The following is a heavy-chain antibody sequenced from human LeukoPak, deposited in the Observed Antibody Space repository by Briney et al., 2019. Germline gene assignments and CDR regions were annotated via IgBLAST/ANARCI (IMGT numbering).Heavy chain of an antibody. V-gene: IGHV4-31*03. CDR2: IYYSGST. CDR3: ARVWKDTAMIHFDY. Sequence: SETLSLTCTVSGGSISSGGYYWSWIRQHPGKGLERIGYIYYSGSTYYNPSLKSRVTISVDTSKNQFSLKLSSVTAADTAVYYCARVWKDTAMIHFDYWGQGTLVTVSS. CDR1: GGSISSGGYY. D-gene: IGHD5-18*01. J-gene: IGHJ4*02.